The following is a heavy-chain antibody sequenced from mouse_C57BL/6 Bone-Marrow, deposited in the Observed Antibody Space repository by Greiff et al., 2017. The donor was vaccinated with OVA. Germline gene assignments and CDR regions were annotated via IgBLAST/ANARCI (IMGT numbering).Heavy chain of an antibody. CDR3: ARWGYGSFAY. D-gene: IGHD1-1*01. Sequence: VQLKESGAELARPGASVKLSCKASGYTFTSYGISWVKQRTGQGLEWIGEIYPRSGNTYYNEKFKGKATLTADKSSSTAYMELRSLTSEDSAVYFCARWGYGSFAYWGQGTLVTVSA. J-gene: IGHJ3*01. CDR1: GYTFTSYG. V-gene: IGHV1-81*01. CDR2: IYPRSGNT.